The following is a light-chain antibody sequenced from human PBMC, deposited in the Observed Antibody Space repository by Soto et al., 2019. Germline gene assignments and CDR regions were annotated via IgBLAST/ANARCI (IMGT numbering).Light chain of an antibody. CDR1: QDISSY. J-gene: IGKJ4*01. CDR3: QQLSGSPLP. Sequence: IQLTQSPSSLSASVGDRVTVTCRASQDISSYLAWYQQKPGKAPKLLIYATSTLQSGVPSRFSGSGSGTDSDLTISSLQPEDFATYCCQQLSGSPLPFGGGTKVEIQ. CDR2: ATS. V-gene: IGKV1-9*01.